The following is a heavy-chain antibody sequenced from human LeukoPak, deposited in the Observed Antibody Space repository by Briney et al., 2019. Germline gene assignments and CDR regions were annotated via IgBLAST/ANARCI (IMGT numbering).Heavy chain of an antibody. Sequence: PGGSLRLSCAASGFTFSSYEMNWARKAPGRGRGWLSYISSSGSTIYYAGSVKGRFTISRDNAKNSLYLQMNSLRAEDTAVYYCAKVRFGEFDAFDIWGQGTMVNVSS. J-gene: IGHJ3*02. CDR1: GFTFSSYE. D-gene: IGHD3-10*01. CDR2: ISSSGSTI. CDR3: AKVRFGEFDAFDI. V-gene: IGHV3-48*03.